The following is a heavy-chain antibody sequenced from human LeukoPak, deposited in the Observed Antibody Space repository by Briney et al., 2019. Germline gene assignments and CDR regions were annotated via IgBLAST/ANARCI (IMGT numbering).Heavy chain of an antibody. CDR3: ARRRGNWAFDI. Sequence: PSETPSLTCTVSGGSISSYYWSWIRQPPGKGLEWIGYIYYSGSTNYNPSLKSRVTISVDTSKNQFSLKLSSVTAADTAVYYCARRRGNWAFDIWGQGTMVTVSS. V-gene: IGHV4-59*08. CDR2: IYYSGST. J-gene: IGHJ3*02. CDR1: GGSISSYY. D-gene: IGHD1-1*01.